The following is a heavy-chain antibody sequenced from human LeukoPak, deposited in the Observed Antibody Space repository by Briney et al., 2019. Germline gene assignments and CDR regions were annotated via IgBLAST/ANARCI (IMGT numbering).Heavy chain of an antibody. Sequence: SETLSLTCTVSGGSINSGSYYWSWIRQPAGKGLGWIGRIYTSGSTNYNPSLKSRVTISVDTSKNQFSLKLSSVTAADTAVYYCARLSSSAFDIWGQETMVTVSS. V-gene: IGHV4-61*02. D-gene: IGHD6-6*01. CDR1: GGSINSGSYY. CDR2: IYTSGST. J-gene: IGHJ3*02. CDR3: ARLSSSAFDI.